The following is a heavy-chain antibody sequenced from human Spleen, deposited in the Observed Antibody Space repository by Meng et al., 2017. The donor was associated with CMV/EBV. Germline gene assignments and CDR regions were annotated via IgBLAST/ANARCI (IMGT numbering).Heavy chain of an antibody. CDR2: ISYDGSNK. CDR3: ASWQQLVP. CDR1: GFTFSSYA. J-gene: IGHJ5*02. Sequence: LQLGESGGGVVQPGRSLRLSCAASGFTFSSYAMHWVRQAPGKGLEWVAVISYDGSNKYYADSVKGRFTISRDNSKNTLYLQMNSLRAEDTAVYYCASWQQLVPWGQGTLVTVSS. D-gene: IGHD6-13*01. V-gene: IGHV3-30-3*01.